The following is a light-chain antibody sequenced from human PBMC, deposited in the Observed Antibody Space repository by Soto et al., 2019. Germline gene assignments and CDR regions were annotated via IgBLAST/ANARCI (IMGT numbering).Light chain of an antibody. V-gene: IGKV3-15*01. Sequence: EIVMTQSPATLSVSPGERATLSCRASQSVSSSLAWYQQKPGQAPRLLIYGASTRATGVSDRFSGSGSGTEYTLTISSLQSEDFAVYYCQQYDTWPSITFGQGTRLEIK. CDR2: GAS. CDR1: QSVSSS. CDR3: QQYDTWPSIT. J-gene: IGKJ5*01.